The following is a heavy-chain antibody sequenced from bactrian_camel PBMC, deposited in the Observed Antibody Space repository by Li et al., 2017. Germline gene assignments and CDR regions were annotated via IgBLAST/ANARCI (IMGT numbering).Heavy chain of an antibody. CDR3: AAGWGGSVIPSLSDARFDH. Sequence: QVQLVESGGGSVQAGGSLTLSCTASGLTVSGRCMGWFRQAPGKEREGVATISVHGRTSYAGSVTSRFTITRNNAYNTLYLQMNSLQPEDTAIYYCAAGWGGSVIPSLSDARFDHWGQGTQVTVS. CDR2: ISVHGRT. V-gene: IGHV3S55*01. D-gene: IGHD1*01. CDR1: GLTVSGRC. J-gene: IGHJ4*01.